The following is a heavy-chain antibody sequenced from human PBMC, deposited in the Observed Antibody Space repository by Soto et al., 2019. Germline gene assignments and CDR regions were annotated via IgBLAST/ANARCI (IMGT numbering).Heavy chain of an antibody. J-gene: IGHJ4*02. CDR2: IYTSGST. CDR3: TRDGDGYSIDF. D-gene: IGHD5-18*01. Sequence: GGSLRLSCAASGFTFDDYAMHWVRQAPGKGLEWVSVIYTSGSTYYADSVKGRFTISRDNSKNTLYLQMNSLRAEDTAVYYCTRDGDGYSIDFWGQGTLVTVSS. CDR1: GFTFDDYA. V-gene: IGHV3-53*01.